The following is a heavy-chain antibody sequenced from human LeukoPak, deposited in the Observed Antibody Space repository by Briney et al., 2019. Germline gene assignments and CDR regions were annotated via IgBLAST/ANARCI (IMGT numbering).Heavy chain of an antibody. J-gene: IGHJ6*03. CDR3: ARLWYYDSSGYYYNYYYYMDV. CDR2: IYPGDSDT. CDR1: GYSFTSYW. V-gene: IGHV5-51*01. Sequence: GESLKISCQGSGYSFTSYWIGWVRQMPGKGLEWMGIIYPGDSDTRYRPSFQGQVTISADKSISNAYLQWSSLKASDTAMYYCARLWYYDSSGYYYNYYYYMDVWGKGTTVTVSS. D-gene: IGHD3-22*01.